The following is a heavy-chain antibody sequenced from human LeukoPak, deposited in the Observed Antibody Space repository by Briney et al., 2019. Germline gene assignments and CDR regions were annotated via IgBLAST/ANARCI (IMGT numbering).Heavy chain of an antibody. CDR2: ISGSGSTI. Sequence: GGSLRLSCAASGFIFNNFAMSWVRQAPGKGLEWVSAISGSGSTIFYADSVKGRFTVSRDNSENTLFLQMNSLRAEDTALYYCAKATMDTTYFDSWGQGTLVTVSS. V-gene: IGHV3-23*01. J-gene: IGHJ4*02. CDR3: AKATMDTTYFDS. CDR1: GFIFNNFA. D-gene: IGHD4/OR15-4a*01.